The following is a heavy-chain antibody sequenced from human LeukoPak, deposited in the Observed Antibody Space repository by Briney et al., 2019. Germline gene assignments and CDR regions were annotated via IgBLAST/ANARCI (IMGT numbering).Heavy chain of an antibody. CDR2: ISSSSSCI. V-gene: IGHV3-21*01. CDR3: ARDLDPHVYYFDY. J-gene: IGHJ4*02. CDR1: GFTFSSYS. D-gene: IGHD3-16*01. Sequence: GGSLRLSCAASGFTFSSYSMNWVRQAPGKGLEWVSSISSSSSCIYYADSVKGRFTISRDNAKNSLYLQMNSLRAEDTAVYYCARDLDPHVYYFDYWGQGTLVTVSS.